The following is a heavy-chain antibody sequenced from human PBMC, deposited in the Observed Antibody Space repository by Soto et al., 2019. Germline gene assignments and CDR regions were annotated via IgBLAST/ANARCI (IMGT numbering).Heavy chain of an antibody. D-gene: IGHD3-3*01. CDR3: ARSAITLFGVVSIPPHYYSEMDV. J-gene: IGHJ6*02. CDR1: GGTFNRYA. Sequence: QVQLVQSGAEVKKPGSSVKVSCKASGGTFNRYAISWVRQAPGQGLEWMGGIIPIFGIGNDAQRFRGRVTITADESTGTAYMELSRLRSEDTGVYYCARSAITLFGVVSIPPHYYSEMDVWGQGTTVTVSS. CDR2: IIPIFGIG. V-gene: IGHV1-69*01.